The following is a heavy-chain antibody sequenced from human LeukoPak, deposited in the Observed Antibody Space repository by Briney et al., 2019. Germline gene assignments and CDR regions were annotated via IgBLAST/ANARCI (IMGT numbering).Heavy chain of an antibody. CDR1: GITFSSYA. CDR2: ISYDGSNK. CDR3: ARDSVVPAAMGGFDY. J-gene: IGHJ4*02. D-gene: IGHD2-2*01. Sequence: PGGSLRLSCAASGITFSSYAMHWVRQAPGKGLEWVAVISYDGSNKYYADSVKGRFTISRDNSKNTLYLQMNSLRAEDTAVYYCARDSVVPAAMGGFDYWGQGTLVTVSS. V-gene: IGHV3-30-3*01.